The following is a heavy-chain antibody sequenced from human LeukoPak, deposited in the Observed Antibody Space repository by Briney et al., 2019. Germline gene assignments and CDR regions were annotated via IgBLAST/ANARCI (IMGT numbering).Heavy chain of an antibody. CDR2: IYTSGST. Sequence: SETLSLTCTVSGGSISSYYWSWIRQPAGKGLEWIGRIYTSGSTNYNPSLKSRVTMSVDTSKNQFSLKLSSVTAADTAVYYWARDGPYNDYGVMGGMDVWGQGTTVTVSS. V-gene: IGHV4-4*07. J-gene: IGHJ6*02. D-gene: IGHD4-17*01. CDR1: GGSISSYY. CDR3: ARDGPYNDYGVMGGMDV.